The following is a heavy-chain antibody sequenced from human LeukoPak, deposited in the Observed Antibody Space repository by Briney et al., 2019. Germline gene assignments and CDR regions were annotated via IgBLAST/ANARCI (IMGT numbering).Heavy chain of an antibody. CDR3: ARDQGVYDSSGYYYGVWFDP. Sequence: PSETLSLTCTVSGGSLSRYYWSWIRQPPGKGLEWIGYIYYSGSTNYNPSLKSRVTISVDTSKNQFSLKLSSVTAADTAVYYCARDQGVYDSSGYYYGVWFDPWGQGTLVTVSS. CDR2: IYYSGST. V-gene: IGHV4-59*01. J-gene: IGHJ5*02. CDR1: GGSLSRYY. D-gene: IGHD3-22*01.